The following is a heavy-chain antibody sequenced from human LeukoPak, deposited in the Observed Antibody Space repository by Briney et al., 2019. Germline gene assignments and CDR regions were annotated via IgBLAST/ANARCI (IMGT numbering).Heavy chain of an antibody. Sequence: ASVKVSCKASGCTFTTYAIHWVRQAPGQGLEWMAWINAANGNTKYSQNFQGRITISRDTSASTTYMVLSSLRSEDTAVYYCARIGWNYYFDYWGQGTLVTVSS. CDR3: ARIGWNYYFDY. CDR2: INAANGNT. V-gene: IGHV1-3*01. D-gene: IGHD1-1*01. CDR1: GCTFTTYA. J-gene: IGHJ4*02.